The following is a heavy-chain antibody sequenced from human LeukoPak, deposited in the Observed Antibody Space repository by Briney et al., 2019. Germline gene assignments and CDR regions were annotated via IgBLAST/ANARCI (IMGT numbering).Heavy chain of an antibody. Sequence: SVKVSCKASGGTFSSYAISWVRQAPGQGLEWMGRIIPIFGTANYAQKFQGRVTITTDESTSTAYMELSSLRSEDTAVYYCASSLYKGSSRRAFDYWGQGTLVTVSS. CDR2: IIPIFGTA. CDR3: ASSLYKGSSRRAFDY. V-gene: IGHV1-69*05. J-gene: IGHJ4*02. D-gene: IGHD6-6*01. CDR1: GGTFSSYA.